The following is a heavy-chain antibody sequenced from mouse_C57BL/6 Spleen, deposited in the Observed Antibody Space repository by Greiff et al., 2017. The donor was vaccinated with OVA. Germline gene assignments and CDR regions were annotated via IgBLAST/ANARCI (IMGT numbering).Heavy chain of an antibody. CDR3: ARGRGYFDV. CDR1: GYTFTSYT. V-gene: IGHV1-4*01. CDR2: INPSSGYT. Sequence: QVHVKQSGAELARPGASVKMSCKASGYTFTSYTMHWVKQRPGQGLEWIGYINPSSGYTKYNQKFKDKATLTADKSSSTAYMQLSSLTSEDSAVYYCARGRGYFDVWGTGTTVTVSS. J-gene: IGHJ1*03.